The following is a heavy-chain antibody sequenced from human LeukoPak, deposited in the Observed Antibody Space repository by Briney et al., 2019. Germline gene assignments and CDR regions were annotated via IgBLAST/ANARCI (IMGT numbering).Heavy chain of an antibody. CDR1: GFTFSDYY. Sequence: PGGSLRLSCLASGFTFSDYYMSWIRQAPGKGLEWVSYISSSSSYTNYADSVKGRFTISRDNAKNSLYLQMNSLRAEDTAVYYCAREFCSSSFYYYYGMDVWGQGTTVIVSS. J-gene: IGHJ6*02. D-gene: IGHD6-6*01. CDR2: ISSSSSYT. V-gene: IGHV3-11*06. CDR3: AREFCSSSFYYYYGMDV.